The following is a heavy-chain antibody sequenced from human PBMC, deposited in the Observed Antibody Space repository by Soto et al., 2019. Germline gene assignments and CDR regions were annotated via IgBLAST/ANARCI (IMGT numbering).Heavy chain of an antibody. CDR1: GGSIRNYY. CDR2: VFFTGST. CDR3: AIEDGDVVYVH. D-gene: IGHD4-17*01. V-gene: IGHV4-59*01. Sequence: QGQLRESGPGLLRPSETLSVTCTVSGGSIRNYYLSWIRQSPGKGLEWIGHVFFTGSTKYSTSLESRVPITVDTSQNQFYLSLTSVTTPDTAVYCCAIEDGDVVYVHWGPRTLVTVSS. J-gene: IGHJ4*02.